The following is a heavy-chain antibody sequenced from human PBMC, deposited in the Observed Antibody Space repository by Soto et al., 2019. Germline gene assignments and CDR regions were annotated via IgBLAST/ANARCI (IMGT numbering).Heavy chain of an antibody. D-gene: IGHD2-15*01. CDR1: GYSFTSYW. Sequence: LGESLKISCKGSGYSFTSYWIGWVRQMPGKGLEWMGIIYPGDSDTRYSPSFQGQVTISADKSISTAYLQWSSLKASDTAMYYCARDAYCSGGSCYYRAFDIWGQGTMVTVSS. J-gene: IGHJ3*02. V-gene: IGHV5-51*01. CDR3: ARDAYCSGGSCYYRAFDI. CDR2: IYPGDSDT.